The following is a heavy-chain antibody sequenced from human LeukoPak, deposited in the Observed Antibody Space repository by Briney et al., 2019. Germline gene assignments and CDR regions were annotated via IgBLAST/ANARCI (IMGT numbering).Heavy chain of an antibody. J-gene: IGHJ3*02. Sequence: GESLKISCKGSGYSFTSYWIGWVRQMPGKGLEWMGIIYPGDSNTRYSPPFQDQVTISADKSINTAYLQWSSLKPWNTAMSSCANHTRPVDIVTRGSFDIWGQGTMVTAFS. CDR1: GYSFTSYW. CDR2: IYPGDSNT. V-gene: IGHV5-51*01. CDR3: ANHTRPVDIVTRGSFDI. D-gene: IGHD5-12*01.